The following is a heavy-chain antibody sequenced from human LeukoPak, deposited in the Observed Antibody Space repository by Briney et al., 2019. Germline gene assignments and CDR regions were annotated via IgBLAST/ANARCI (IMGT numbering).Heavy chain of an antibody. Sequence: ASVKVSCKDSGYTFSRYYIHWVRQAPGQGLEWMGKMNPSGGTTTYAQKFQGRVTVTRDTPTSTVYMEMSSLRPEDTAVYYCAREESGGLFDYWGQGTLLTVSS. V-gene: IGHV1-46*01. D-gene: IGHD3-16*01. CDR2: MNPSGGTT. CDR1: GYTFSRYY. CDR3: AREESGGLFDY. J-gene: IGHJ4*02.